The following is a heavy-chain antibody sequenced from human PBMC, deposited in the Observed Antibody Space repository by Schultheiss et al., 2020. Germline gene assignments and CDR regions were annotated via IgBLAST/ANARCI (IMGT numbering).Heavy chain of an antibody. CDR2: ISGSGGST. D-gene: IGHD6-13*01. V-gene: IGHV3-23*01. J-gene: IGHJ4*02. CDR3: AKDLYSSPDPFDY. CDR1: GFTFSSYS. Sequence: GGSLRLSCAASGFTFSSYSMNWVRRAPGKGLEWVSAISGSGGSTYYADSVKGRFTISRDNSKNTLYLQMNSLRAEDTAVYYCAKDLYSSPDPFDYWGQGTLVTVSS.